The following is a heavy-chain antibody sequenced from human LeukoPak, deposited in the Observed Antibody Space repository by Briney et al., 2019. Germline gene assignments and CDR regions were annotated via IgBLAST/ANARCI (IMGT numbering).Heavy chain of an antibody. V-gene: IGHV1-8*01. Sequence: ASVKVSCKASGYTFSSYDVNWVRQATGQGLEWMGWMNPNSGNTGYAQEFQGRVTMTRNTSISTAYMEVSGLRSEDTAVYYCARGTPPIGSSSGPCYFDYWGQGTLVTVSS. CDR2: MNPNSGNT. CDR3: ARGTPPIGSSSGPCYFDY. J-gene: IGHJ4*02. CDR1: GYTFSSYD. D-gene: IGHD6-6*01.